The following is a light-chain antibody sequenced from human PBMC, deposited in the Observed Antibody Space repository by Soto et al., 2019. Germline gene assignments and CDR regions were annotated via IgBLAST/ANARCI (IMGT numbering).Light chain of an antibody. J-gene: IGLJ2*01. CDR1: SSNIGSNY. CDR2: GNN. CDR3: AEGDDPLSAFL. Sequence: QSVLTQPPSASGTPGQRVTISCSGSSSNIGSNYVYWYQQLPGTAPKLLIYGNNQRPSGVPDRFSGSKSGTSASLAISGPRSEDEIDYYCAEGDDPLSAFLLGGGTKLPVL. V-gene: IGLV1-47*01.